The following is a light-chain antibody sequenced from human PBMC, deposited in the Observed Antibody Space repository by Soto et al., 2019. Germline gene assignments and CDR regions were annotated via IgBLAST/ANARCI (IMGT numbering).Light chain of an antibody. Sequence: EIVLTRSPGTLSLSPGERSTLACRSSQSVSNNYLTWYQQKPCQAPRLLIHGASNKATGIPDRFSGSGSGTEFTLTISSLQSEDFALYYCQQYKNWPRTFGQGTKVDIK. CDR3: QQYKNWPRT. V-gene: IGKV3-15*01. J-gene: IGKJ1*01. CDR1: QSVSNN. CDR2: GAS.